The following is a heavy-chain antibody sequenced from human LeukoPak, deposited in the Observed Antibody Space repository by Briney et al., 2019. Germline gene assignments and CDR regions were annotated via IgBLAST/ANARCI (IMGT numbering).Heavy chain of an antibody. J-gene: IGHJ4*02. Sequence: SETVSLTCVVYGGAFSGYYWSWIRQPPGKGLEWIGEINHRGSTNYNPSLKSRVTISVDTSKNQFSLKLSSVTAADTAVYYCARAFWSGYYRPSTFDYWGQGTLVTVSS. D-gene: IGHD3-3*01. CDR1: GGAFSGYY. V-gene: IGHV4-34*01. CDR3: ARAFWSGYYRPSTFDY. CDR2: INHRGST.